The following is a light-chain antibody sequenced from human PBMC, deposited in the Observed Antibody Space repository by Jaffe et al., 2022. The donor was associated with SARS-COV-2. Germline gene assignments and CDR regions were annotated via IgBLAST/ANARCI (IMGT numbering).Light chain of an antibody. V-gene: IGKV1-39*01. Sequence: DIQMTQSPSSLSASVGDRVTITCRASQDINTYLNWYQHKPGKAPKLLIYTASSLESGVPSRFGGSGSGTDFTLTISSLQPDDFATYFCQQSYSFPSTFAQGTRV. CDR3: QQSYSFPST. J-gene: IGKJ1*01. CDR1: QDINTY. CDR2: TAS.